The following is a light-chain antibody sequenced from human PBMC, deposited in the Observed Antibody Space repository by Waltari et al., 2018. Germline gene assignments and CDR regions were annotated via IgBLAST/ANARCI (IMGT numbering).Light chain of an antibody. CDR3: QSGDYSRSYVV. V-gene: IGLV3-25*03. Sequence: SYELTQPPSVSVSPGQTARITCSGDALPKESAYWYQQKPGQAPVLVIYKDTARATGIHERFSGSSSGTTVTLIISGVQAEDEADYYCQSGDYSRSYVVLGGGTKLTVL. J-gene: IGLJ3*02. CDR2: KDT. CDR1: ALPKES.